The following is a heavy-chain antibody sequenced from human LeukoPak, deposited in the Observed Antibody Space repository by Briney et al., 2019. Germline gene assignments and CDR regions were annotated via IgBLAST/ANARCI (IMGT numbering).Heavy chain of an antibody. Sequence: SETLSLTCTVSGGSISSYYWSWILQPPGKGLEWIGYIYYSGSTNYNPSLKSRVTISVDTTKNQFSLKLSSVTAADTAVYYCARGDTAMVPFDYWGQGTLVTVSS. CDR3: ARGDTAMVPFDY. V-gene: IGHV4-59*01. CDR1: GGSISSYY. D-gene: IGHD5-18*01. CDR2: IYYSGST. J-gene: IGHJ4*02.